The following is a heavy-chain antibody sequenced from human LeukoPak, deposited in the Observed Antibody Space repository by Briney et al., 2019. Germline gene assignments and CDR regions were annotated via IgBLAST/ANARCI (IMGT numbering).Heavy chain of an antibody. Sequence: PSETLSLTCAVSGYSISSGYYWGWIRQPPGKGLEWIGSIYHSGSTYYNPSLKSRVTISVDTSKNQFSLKLSSVTAADTAVYYCARLADYYDILTGYYTQYYLDYWGQGTLVTVSS. J-gene: IGHJ4*02. CDR2: IYHSGST. CDR1: GYSISSGYY. D-gene: IGHD3-9*01. CDR3: ARLADYYDILTGYYTQYYLDY. V-gene: IGHV4-38-2*01.